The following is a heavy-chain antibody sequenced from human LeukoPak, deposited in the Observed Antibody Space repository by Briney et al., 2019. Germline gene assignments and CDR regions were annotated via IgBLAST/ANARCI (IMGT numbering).Heavy chain of an antibody. CDR1: GGTFSSYA. D-gene: IGHD5-12*01. Sequence: ASVKVSCKASGGTFSSYAISWVRQAPGQGLEWMGGIIPIFGTANYEQKFQGRVTITTDESTSTAYMELSSLRSEDTAVYYCARGGGGDIVATIYSWGQGTLVTVSS. V-gene: IGHV1-69*05. CDR3: ARGGGGDIVATIYS. J-gene: IGHJ4*02. CDR2: IIPIFGTA.